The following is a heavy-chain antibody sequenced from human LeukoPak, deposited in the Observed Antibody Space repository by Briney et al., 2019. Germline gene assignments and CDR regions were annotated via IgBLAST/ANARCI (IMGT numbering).Heavy chain of an antibody. CDR1: GFTFDDYG. V-gene: IGHV3-20*04. J-gene: IGHJ4*02. CDR2: INWNGGST. Sequence: GGSLRLSCAASGFTFDDYGMSWVRQAPGKGLEWVSGINWNGGSTGYADSVKGRFTISRDNAKNSLYLQMNSLRAEDTALYYCARDWDYYGSGSYYTGFDYWGQGTLVTVSS. D-gene: IGHD3-10*01. CDR3: ARDWDYYGSGSYYTGFDY.